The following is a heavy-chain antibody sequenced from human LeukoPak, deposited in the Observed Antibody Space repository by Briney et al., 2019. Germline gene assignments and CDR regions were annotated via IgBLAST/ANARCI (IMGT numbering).Heavy chain of an antibody. Sequence: GGSLRLSCAASGFTFSSYSMNWVRQAPGKGLEWVSSISSSSSYIYYADSVKGRFTISRDNAKNSLYLQMNSLRAEDTAVYYCARDAVWGYYDSSGYYPLDYWGQGTLVTISS. CDR1: GFTFSSYS. CDR3: ARDAVWGYYDSSGYYPLDY. D-gene: IGHD3-22*01. CDR2: ISSSSSYI. J-gene: IGHJ4*02. V-gene: IGHV3-21*01.